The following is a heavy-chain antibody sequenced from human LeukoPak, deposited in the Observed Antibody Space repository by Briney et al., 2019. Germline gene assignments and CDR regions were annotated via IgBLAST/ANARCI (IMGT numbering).Heavy chain of an antibody. CDR1: GGSISSYY. Sequence: PSETLSLTCTVSGGSISSYYWSWIRQPPGKGLGWIAHIYGSGSTNYNPSLKSRVTLSVDTSKNQFSLKLSSVTAADTAVYYCAREGTSGTHLNWFDPWGQGTLVTVSS. CDR2: IYGSGST. D-gene: IGHD1-1*01. V-gene: IGHV4-59*01. J-gene: IGHJ5*02. CDR3: AREGTSGTHLNWFDP.